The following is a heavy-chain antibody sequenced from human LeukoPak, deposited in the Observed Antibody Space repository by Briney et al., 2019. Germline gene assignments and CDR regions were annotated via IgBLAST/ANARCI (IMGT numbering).Heavy chain of an antibody. CDR1: GGSISSYY. V-gene: IGHV4-59*01. CDR3: AGTPPDKSGGESYFDY. CDR2: IYYSGST. J-gene: IGHJ4*02. Sequence: SETLSLTCTVSGGSISSYYWSWIRQPPGKGLEWIGCIYYSGSTNYNPSLKSRVTISVDTSKNQFSLKLSSVTAADTAVYYCAGTPPDKSGGESYFDYWGQGTLVTVSS. D-gene: IGHD2-15*01.